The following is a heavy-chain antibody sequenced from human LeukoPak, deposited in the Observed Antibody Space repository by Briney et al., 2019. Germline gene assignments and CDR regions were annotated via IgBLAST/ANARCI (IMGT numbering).Heavy chain of an antibody. D-gene: IGHD2-2*01. J-gene: IGHJ5*02. CDR3: ASGKYRTYCSSTSCSPNWFDP. V-gene: IGHV4-59*12. CDR2: IYYSGST. Sequence: SETLSLTCTVSGGSISSYYWSWIRQPPGKGLEWIGYIYYSGSTNYNPSLKSRVTISVDRSKNQFSLKLSSVTAADTAVYYCASGKYRTYCSSTSCSPNWFDPWGQGTLVTVSS. CDR1: GGSISSYY.